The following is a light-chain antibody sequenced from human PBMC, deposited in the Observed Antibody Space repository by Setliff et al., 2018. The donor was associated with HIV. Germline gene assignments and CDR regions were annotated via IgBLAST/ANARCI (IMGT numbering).Light chain of an antibody. CDR1: SSDVGDYNY. J-gene: IGLJ1*01. CDR2: EVR. Sequence: QSVLTQPASVSGSPGQSITISCTGSSSDVGDYNYVSWYQQHPGKAPKLMIYEVRNRPSGVSNRFSGSKSGNTASLTISGLQAEDEADYYCSSYTSSSTRVFGTGTKVTVL. V-gene: IGLV2-14*01. CDR3: SSYTSSSTRV.